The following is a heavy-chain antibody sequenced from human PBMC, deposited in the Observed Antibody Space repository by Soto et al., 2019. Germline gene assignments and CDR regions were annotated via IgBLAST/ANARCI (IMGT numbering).Heavy chain of an antibody. V-gene: IGHV4-31*03. J-gene: IGHJ5*02. CDR1: GGSISSGGYH. D-gene: IGHD2-8*01. CDR3: ARGSPRNFCTNGVCLSVSSWYWFDP. CDR2: IYYSGST. Sequence: SETLSLTCTVSGGSISSGGYHWSWIRQHPGKGLEWIGYIYYSGSTYYNPSLKSRVTISLGTSKNQFSLKLSSVTAADTAVYYCARGSPRNFCTNGVCLSVSSWYWFDPWGQGTLVTVSS.